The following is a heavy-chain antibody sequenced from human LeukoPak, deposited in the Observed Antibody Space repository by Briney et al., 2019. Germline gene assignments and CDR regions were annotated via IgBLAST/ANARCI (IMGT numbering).Heavy chain of an antibody. D-gene: IGHD6-25*01. CDR3: ARFAAGGSYYYYMDV. J-gene: IGHJ6*03. V-gene: IGHV3-7*01. CDR2: MKGDGSEI. CDR1: GFIFRTYW. Sequence: GGSLRLSCAASGFIFRTYWMTWVRQAPGKGLEWVANMKGDGSEIHYEDSVKGRFTISRDNAKNSLYLQMNSLRADDTAVYYCARFAAGGSYYYYMDVWGKGTTVTVSS.